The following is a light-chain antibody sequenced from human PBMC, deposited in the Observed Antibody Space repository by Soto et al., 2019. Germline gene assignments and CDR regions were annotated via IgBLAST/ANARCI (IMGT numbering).Light chain of an antibody. Sequence: QMTQSPATVSASVGDRVTITCRASQSISIWLAWYQQKPGKAPKILIYKASSLESGVPSRFSGSGSGTEFTLTISSLQPDDFATYYCQQYSTYTPRTFGQGTKVDIK. CDR2: KAS. CDR1: QSISIW. CDR3: QQYSTYTPRT. J-gene: IGKJ1*01. V-gene: IGKV1-5*03.